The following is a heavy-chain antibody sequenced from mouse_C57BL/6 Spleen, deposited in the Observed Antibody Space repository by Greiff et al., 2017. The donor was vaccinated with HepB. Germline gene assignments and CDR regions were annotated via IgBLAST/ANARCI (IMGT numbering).Heavy chain of an antibody. CDR2: IYPGDGDT. CDR1: GYAFSSSW. CDR3: ACEMNWYFDV. Sequence: QVQLQESGPELVKPGASVKISCKASGYAFSSSWMNWVKQRPGKGLGWIGRIYPGDGDTTYNGKFKGKATLTADKSSSTAYMQLSSLTSEDSAVYFCACEMNWYFDVWGTGTTVTVSS. V-gene: IGHV1-82*01. J-gene: IGHJ1*03.